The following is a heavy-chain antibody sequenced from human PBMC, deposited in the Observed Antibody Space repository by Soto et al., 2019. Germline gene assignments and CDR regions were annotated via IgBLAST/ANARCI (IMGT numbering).Heavy chain of an antibody. CDR3: AKDLYGSGTPFDY. Sequence: EVQLVESVGGLVQPGRSLRLSCAASGFTFDDHGMNWVRQPPGKGLEWVSSITWNSGHIVYADSVKGRFTISRDNAKNSLYLQMNSLRAEDTAFYYCAKDLYGSGTPFDYWGQGTLVTVSS. D-gene: IGHD3-10*01. V-gene: IGHV3-9*01. CDR2: ITWNSGHI. J-gene: IGHJ4*02. CDR1: GFTFDDHG.